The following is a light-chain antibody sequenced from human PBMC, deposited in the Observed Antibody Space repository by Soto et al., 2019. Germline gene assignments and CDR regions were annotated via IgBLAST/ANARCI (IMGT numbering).Light chain of an antibody. CDR1: QSISSW. Sequence: DIQMTQSPSTLSASVGDRVTITCRASQSISSWLAWYQQKAGKAPKLLIYDASSLESGVPSRFSGSGSGTEFTLTISSLQPDDFATYYCQQYDTYSSFGPGTKVDI. V-gene: IGKV1-5*01. CDR2: DAS. J-gene: IGKJ3*01. CDR3: QQYDTYSS.